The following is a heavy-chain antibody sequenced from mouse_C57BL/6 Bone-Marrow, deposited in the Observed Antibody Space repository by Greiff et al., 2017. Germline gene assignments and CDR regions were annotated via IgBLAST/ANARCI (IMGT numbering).Heavy chain of an antibody. D-gene: IGHD1-1*01. CDR1: GYAFSSSW. Sequence: QVQLQQSGPELVKPGASVKISCKASGYAFSSSWMNWVKQRPGKGLEWIGRIYPGDGDTNYNGKFKGKATLTADKSSSTAYMQLSSLTSEDSVVYFCARCPLLLRSLYAMDYWGQGTSVTVSS. V-gene: IGHV1-82*01. CDR3: ARCPLLLRSLYAMDY. J-gene: IGHJ4*01. CDR2: IYPGDGDT.